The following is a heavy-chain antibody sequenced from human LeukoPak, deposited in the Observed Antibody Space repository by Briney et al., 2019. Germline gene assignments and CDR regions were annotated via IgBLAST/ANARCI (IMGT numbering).Heavy chain of an antibody. CDR2: INPSGGST. J-gene: IGHJ4*02. Sequence: ASVKVSCKASGYTFTSYYMHWVRQAPGQGLEWMGIINPSGGSTSYAQKFQGRVTMTRDMSTSTVYMELSGLRSEDTAVYYCASDFQWLGVYWGQGTLVTVSS. V-gene: IGHV1-46*01. D-gene: IGHD6-19*01. CDR3: ASDFQWLGVY. CDR1: GYTFTSYY.